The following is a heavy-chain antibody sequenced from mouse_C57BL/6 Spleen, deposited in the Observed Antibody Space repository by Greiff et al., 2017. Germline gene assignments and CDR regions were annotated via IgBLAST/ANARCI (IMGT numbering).Heavy chain of an antibody. D-gene: IGHD2-3*01. CDR3: ARADGTGAWFAY. J-gene: IGHJ3*01. Sequence: VQLQQPGAELVKPGASVKMSCKASGYTFTSYWITWVKQRPGQGLEWIGDIYPGSGSTNYNEKFKSKATLTVDTSSSTAYMQLSSLTSEDSAVYYCARADGTGAWFAYWGQGTLVTVSA. CDR2: IYPGSGST. CDR1: GYTFTSYW. V-gene: IGHV1-55*01.